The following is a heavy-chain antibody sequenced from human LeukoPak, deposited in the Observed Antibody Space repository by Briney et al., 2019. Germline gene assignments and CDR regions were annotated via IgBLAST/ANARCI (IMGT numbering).Heavy chain of an antibody. J-gene: IGHJ5*02. CDR3: GGAAPTQNWFDP. V-gene: IGHV4-4*02. D-gene: IGHD6-13*01. Sequence: PSGTLSLTCAVSGGSISSSNWWSWVRQPPGKGLEWIGEIYHSGSTNYNPSLKSRVTISVNTSKNQFSLKLSSVTAADTAVYYCGGAAPTQNWFDPWGQGTLVTVSS. CDR1: GGSISSSNW. CDR2: IYHSGST.